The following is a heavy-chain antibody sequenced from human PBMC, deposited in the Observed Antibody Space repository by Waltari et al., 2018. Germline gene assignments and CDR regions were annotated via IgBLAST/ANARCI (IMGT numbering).Heavy chain of an antibody. CDR2: IYISGST. V-gene: IGHV4-4*07. Sequence: QVQLQESGPGLVKPSETLSLTCTVSGGSISSYYWSWIRRPAGKGLEWIGRIYISGSTNYNPSLTGRVTMSLDTSTNHFSLTLSSVTAADTAVYYCARVFWTSASSGVSFLDPWGQGTLVTVSS. CDR1: GGSISSYY. J-gene: IGHJ5*02. CDR3: ARVFWTSASSGVSFLDP. D-gene: IGHD3-3*01.